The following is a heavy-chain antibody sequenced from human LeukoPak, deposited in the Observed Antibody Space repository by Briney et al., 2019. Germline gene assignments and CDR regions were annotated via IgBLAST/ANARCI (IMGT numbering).Heavy chain of an antibody. V-gene: IGHV3-23*01. CDR3: AKYLKANSGWHFDS. CDR2: ISGNGGTT. J-gene: IGHJ4*02. D-gene: IGHD6-19*01. Sequence: GGSLRLSCAVSGFSFSNYAMSWVRQAPGKGLEWDSIISGNGGTTYYANSVRGQFTISRDNTKNTLYLQRSSLRAEDTALYYCAKYLKANSGWHFDSWGQGTLVTVSS. CDR1: GFSFSNYA.